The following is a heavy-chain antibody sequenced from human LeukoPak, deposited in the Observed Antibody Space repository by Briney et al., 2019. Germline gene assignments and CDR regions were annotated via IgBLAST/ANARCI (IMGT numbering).Heavy chain of an antibody. J-gene: IGHJ3*02. CDR2: INHSGST. CDR1: GGSFSGYY. CDR3: ARDNYYDSSGFGGAGDAFDI. D-gene: IGHD3-22*01. V-gene: IGHV4-34*01. Sequence: SETLSLTCAVYGGSFSGYYWSWIRQPPGKGLEWIGEINHSGSTNYNPSLKSRVTISVDTSKNQFSLKLSSVTAADTAVYYCARDNYYDSSGFGGAGDAFDIWGQGTMVTVSS.